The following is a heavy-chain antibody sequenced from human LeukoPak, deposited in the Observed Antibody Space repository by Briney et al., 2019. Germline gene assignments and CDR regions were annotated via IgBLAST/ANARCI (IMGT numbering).Heavy chain of an antibody. J-gene: IGHJ4*02. D-gene: IGHD1-26*01. CDR1: GFTFGDYA. Sequence: GGSLRLSCTASGFTFGDYAMSWVRQAPGKGLEWVGFIRSKAYGGTTEYAASVKGRFTISRDDSKNTLYLQMNSLKTEDTAVYYCTTAGWELYYFDYWGQGTLVTVSS. V-gene: IGHV3-49*04. CDR2: IRSKAYGGTT. CDR3: TTAGWELYYFDY.